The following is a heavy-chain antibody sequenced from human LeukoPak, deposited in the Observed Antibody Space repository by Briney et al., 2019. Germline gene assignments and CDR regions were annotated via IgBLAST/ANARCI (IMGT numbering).Heavy chain of an antibody. D-gene: IGHD3-10*01. CDR3: ARGTTMVRGVVGYYYGMDV. J-gene: IGHJ6*02. CDR2: IYTSGST. CDR1: GGSISSYY. V-gene: IGHV4-4*07. Sequence: PSETLSLTCTVSGGSISSYYWSWIRQPAGKGLEWIGRIYTSGSTNYNPSLKSRVTMSVDTSKNQFSLKLSSVTAADTAVYYCARGTTMVRGVVGYYYGMDVWGQGTLVTVSS.